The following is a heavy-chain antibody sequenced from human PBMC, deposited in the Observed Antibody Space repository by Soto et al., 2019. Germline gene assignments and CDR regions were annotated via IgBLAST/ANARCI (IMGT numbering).Heavy chain of an antibody. CDR3: TRGSPFYYYYGMDV. CDR2: IRSKAYGGTT. J-gene: IGHJ6*02. D-gene: IGHD3-10*01. Sequence: PGGSLRLSCTASGFTFGDYAMSWVRQAPGKGLEWVGFIRSKAYGGTTEYAASVKGRFTISRDDSKSIAYLQMNSLKTEDTAVYYRTRGSPFYYYYGMDVWGQGTTVTVSS. CDR1: GFTFGDYA. V-gene: IGHV3-49*04.